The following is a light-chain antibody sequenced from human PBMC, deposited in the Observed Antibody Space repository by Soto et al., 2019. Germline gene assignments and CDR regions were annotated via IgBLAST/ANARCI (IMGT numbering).Light chain of an antibody. V-gene: IGKV3D-20*02. CDR2: DAS. J-gene: IGKJ1*01. Sequence: IVLTQSPATLSLSPGKRASLSCRASQSVSSSYLAWYQQKPGQAPRLLIYDASSRAAGIPDRFSGSGSGTDFTLTISSLQPEDFATYYCQQTYSSPQTFGQGTKVDIK. CDR3: QQTYSSPQT. CDR1: QSVSSSY.